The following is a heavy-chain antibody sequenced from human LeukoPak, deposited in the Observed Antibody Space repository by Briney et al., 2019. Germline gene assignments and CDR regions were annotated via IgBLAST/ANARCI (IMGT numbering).Heavy chain of an antibody. V-gene: IGHV3-30*02. CDR1: GFTFSSYG. CDR3: AKVRYSSSWWSAATNPEWFDP. J-gene: IGHJ5*02. Sequence: GGSLRLSCAASGFTFSSYGMHWVRQAPGKGLEWVAFIRYDGSNKYYADSVKGRFTISRDNSKNTLYLQMNSLRAEDTAVYYCAKVRYSSSWWSAATNPEWFDPWGQGTLVTVSS. CDR2: IRYDGSNK. D-gene: IGHD6-13*01.